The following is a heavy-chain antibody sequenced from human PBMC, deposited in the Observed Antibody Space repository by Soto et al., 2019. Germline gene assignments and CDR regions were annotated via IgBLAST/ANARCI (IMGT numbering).Heavy chain of an antibody. CDR2: ISAYNGNT. J-gene: IGHJ3*01. Sequence: ASVNVSCKASGYTFTSYGISWVRQAPGQGLEWMGWISAYNGNTIYAQKVQGRVSMTTDTSTSTAYMELRSLRSDDTAMYHCARVKYDNRHPFAVCGQRTMVTGS. D-gene: IGHD3-22*01. CDR3: ARVKYDNRHPFAV. V-gene: IGHV1-18*01. CDR1: GYTFTSYG.